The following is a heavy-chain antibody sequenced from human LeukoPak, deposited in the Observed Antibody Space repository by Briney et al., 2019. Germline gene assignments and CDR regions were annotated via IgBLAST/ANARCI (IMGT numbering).Heavy chain of an antibody. Sequence: GGSLRLSCAASGFTFSNAWMSWVRQAPGKGLEWVGSIKGKIDGGTTDYAAPVKGRFTISRDDSKNTLYLQMNSLKTEDTAVYYCTTDGGRKSRPYHFDYWGQGTLVTVSS. CDR3: TTDGGRKSRPYHFDY. J-gene: IGHJ4*02. CDR2: IKGKIDGGTT. D-gene: IGHD3-16*01. V-gene: IGHV3-15*01. CDR1: GFTFSNAW.